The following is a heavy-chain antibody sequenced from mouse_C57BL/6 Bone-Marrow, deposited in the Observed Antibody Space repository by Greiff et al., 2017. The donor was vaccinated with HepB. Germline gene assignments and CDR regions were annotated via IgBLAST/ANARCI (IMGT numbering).Heavy chain of an antibody. CDR2: IDPSDSYT. Sequence: VQLQQPGAELVKPGASVKLSCKASGYTFTSYWMQWVKQRPGQGLEWIGEIDPSDSYTNYNQKFKGKATLTVDTSSRTAYMQLSSLTSEDSAVYYCARNGNFDYWGQGTTLTVSS. CDR1: GYTFTSYW. CDR3: ARNGNFDY. V-gene: IGHV1-50*01. D-gene: IGHD2-1*01. J-gene: IGHJ2*01.